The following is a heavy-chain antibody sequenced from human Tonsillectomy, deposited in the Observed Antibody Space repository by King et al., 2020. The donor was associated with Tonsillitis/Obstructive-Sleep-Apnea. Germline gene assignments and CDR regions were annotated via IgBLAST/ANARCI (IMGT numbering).Heavy chain of an antibody. D-gene: IGHD4-11*01. Sequence: VQLVESGGGLVKPGGSLRLSCAASGFTFSNAWMSWVRQAPGKGLEWVGRIKSKTDGGTTDYAAPVKGRFTISRDDSKNTLYLQMNSLKTEDTAVYYCTTSWTTVTPYYYYMDVWGKGTTVTVSS. J-gene: IGHJ6*03. CDR3: TTSWTTVTPYYYYMDV. CDR2: IKSKTDGGTT. CDR1: GFTFSNAW. V-gene: IGHV3-15*01.